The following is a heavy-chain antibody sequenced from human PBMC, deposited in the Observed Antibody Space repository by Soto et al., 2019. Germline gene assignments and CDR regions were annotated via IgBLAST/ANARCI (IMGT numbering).Heavy chain of an antibody. CDR2: IYYSGST. D-gene: IGHD3-3*01. Sequence: QVQLQESGPGLVKPSETLSLTCTVSGGSVSSGSYYWSWIRQPPGKGLEWIGYIYYSGSTNYNPPLKSRVTISVDTSKNQFSLKLSSVTAADTAVYYCARDGGMDGVVIIWGQGTLVTVSS. J-gene: IGHJ4*02. CDR1: GGSVSSGSYY. V-gene: IGHV4-61*01. CDR3: ARDGGMDGVVII.